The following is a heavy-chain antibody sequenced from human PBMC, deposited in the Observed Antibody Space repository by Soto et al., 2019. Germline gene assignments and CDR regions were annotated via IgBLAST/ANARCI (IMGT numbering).Heavy chain of an antibody. CDR2: ISYDGSNK. J-gene: IGHJ6*03. D-gene: IGHD6-13*01. CDR3: AKGGAAGYYYYYMDV. V-gene: IGHV3-30*18. CDR1: GFTFSSYG. Sequence: GGSLRLSCAASGFTFSSYGMHWVRQAPGKGLEWVAVISYDGSNKYYADSVKGRFTISRDNSKNTLYLQMNSLRAEDTAVYYCAKGGAAGYYYYYMDVWGKGTTVTVSS.